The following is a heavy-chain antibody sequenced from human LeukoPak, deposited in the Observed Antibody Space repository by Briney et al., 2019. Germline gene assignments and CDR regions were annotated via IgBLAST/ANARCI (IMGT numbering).Heavy chain of an antibody. D-gene: IGHD4-17*01. J-gene: IGHJ4*02. CDR3: ARVVTVTTKLVDY. V-gene: IGHV3-21*01. Sequence: GGSLRLSCAASGFTFSSYSMNWVRQAPGKGLEWVSSISSSSSYIYYADSVKGQFTISRDNAKNSLYLQMNSLRAEDTAVYYCARVVTVTTKLVDYWGQGTLVTVSS. CDR1: GFTFSSYS. CDR2: ISSSSSYI.